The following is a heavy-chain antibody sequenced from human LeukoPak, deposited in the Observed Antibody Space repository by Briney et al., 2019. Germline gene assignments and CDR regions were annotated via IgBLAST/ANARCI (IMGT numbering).Heavy chain of an antibody. Sequence: ASVKVSCKASGYTFTSYGISWVRQAPGHGLEWIGWISAYNGYTNYAQKLQGRIAMTTDTSTSTAYMELRSLRSDDTAMYYCARDVVVVVAATQTFDYWGQGTLVTVSS. CDR2: ISAYNGYT. CDR3: ARDVVVVVAATQTFDY. D-gene: IGHD2-15*01. CDR1: GYTFTSYG. J-gene: IGHJ4*02. V-gene: IGHV1-18*01.